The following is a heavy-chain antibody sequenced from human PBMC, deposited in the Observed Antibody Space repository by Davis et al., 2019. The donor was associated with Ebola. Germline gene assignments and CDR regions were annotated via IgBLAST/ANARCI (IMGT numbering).Heavy chain of an antibody. V-gene: IGHV3-23*01. CDR3: APTKVGRFDY. CDR1: GGSFSGYY. Sequence: GGSLRLSCAVYGGSFSGYYWSWVRQAPGKGLEWVSAISGSGGSTYYADSVKGRFTISRDNSKNTLYLQMNSLRAEDTAVYYCAPTKVGRFDYRGQGTLVTVSS. J-gene: IGHJ4*02. CDR2: ISGSGGST. D-gene: IGHD5-12*01.